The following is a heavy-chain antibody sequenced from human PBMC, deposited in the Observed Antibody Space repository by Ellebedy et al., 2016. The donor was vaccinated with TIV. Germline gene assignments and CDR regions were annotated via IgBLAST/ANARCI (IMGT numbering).Heavy chain of an antibody. CDR1: GFPLGSYN. D-gene: IGHD5-18*01. CDR2: VNSVSTSM. J-gene: IGHJ4*01. V-gene: IGHV3-21*01. CDR3: ARDFDTAPMKTIFDY. Sequence: GESLKISCAVSGFPLGSYNMNWFRPAQGKGLEWVSAVNSVSTSMFYADSVKGRFSVSRDNAKNSLYLQMNNLRAEDTAVYYCARDFDTAPMKTIFDYWGHGTLVTVSS.